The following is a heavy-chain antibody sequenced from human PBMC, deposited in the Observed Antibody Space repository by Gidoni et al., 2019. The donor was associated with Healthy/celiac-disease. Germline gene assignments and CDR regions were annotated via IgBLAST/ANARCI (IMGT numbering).Heavy chain of an antibody. J-gene: IGHJ3*02. D-gene: IGHD1-26*01. CDR1: GFTFSSYD. V-gene: IGHV3-13*01. CDR2: IGTAGDT. Sequence: EVQLVESGGGLVQPGGSLRLSCAASGFTFSSYDMHWVRQATGKGLEWVSAIGTAGDTYYPGSGKGRFTISRENAKNSLYLQMNSLRAGDTAVYYCARVGAADAFDIWGQGTMVTVSS. CDR3: ARVGAADAFDI.